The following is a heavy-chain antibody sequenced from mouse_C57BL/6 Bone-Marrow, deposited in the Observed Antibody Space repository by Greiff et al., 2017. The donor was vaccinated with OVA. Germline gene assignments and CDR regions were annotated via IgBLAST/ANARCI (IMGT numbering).Heavy chain of an antibody. Sequence: QVQLQQSGAELVKPGASVKLSCKASGYTFTSYWMHWVKQRPGQGLEWIGMIHPNSGSTNYNEKFKSKATLTVDKSSSTAYMQLSSLTSEDSAVYYCTRDDYGSSYGWYFDVWGTGTTVTVSS. CDR2: IHPNSGST. CDR1: GYTFTSYW. CDR3: TRDDYGSSYGWYFDV. D-gene: IGHD1-1*01. J-gene: IGHJ1*03. V-gene: IGHV1-64*01.